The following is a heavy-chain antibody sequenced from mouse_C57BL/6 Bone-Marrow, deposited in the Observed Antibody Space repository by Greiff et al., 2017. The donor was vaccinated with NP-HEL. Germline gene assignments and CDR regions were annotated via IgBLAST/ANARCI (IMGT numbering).Heavy chain of an antibody. D-gene: IGHD2-1*01. CDR3: ARRVYYGPLDY. V-gene: IGHV1-81*01. CDR1: GYTFTSYG. J-gene: IGHJ2*01. Sequence: QVQLQQSGAELARPGASVKLSCKASGYTFTSYGISWVKQRTGQGLEWIGEIYPRSGNTYYNEKFKGKATLTADKSTSTSYMELSSLTAEDSAVYCCARRVYYGPLDYWGQGTTLTVTS. CDR2: IYPRSGNT.